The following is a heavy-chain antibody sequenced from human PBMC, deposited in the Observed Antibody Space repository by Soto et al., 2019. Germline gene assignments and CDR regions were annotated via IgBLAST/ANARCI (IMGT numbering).Heavy chain of an antibody. Sequence: SETLSLTCTVSGGSISSGGYYWSWIRQHPGKGLEWIGYIYYSGSTYYNPSLKSRVTISVDTSKNQFSLKLSSVTAADTAVYYCARGAYYYDSSGEKNDAFDIWGQGTMVTVSS. D-gene: IGHD3-22*01. J-gene: IGHJ3*02. CDR3: ARGAYYYDSSGEKNDAFDI. CDR2: IYYSGST. V-gene: IGHV4-31*03. CDR1: GGSISSGGYY.